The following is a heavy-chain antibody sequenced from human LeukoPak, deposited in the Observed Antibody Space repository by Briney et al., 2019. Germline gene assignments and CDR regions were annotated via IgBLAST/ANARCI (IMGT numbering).Heavy chain of an antibody. V-gene: IGHV4-61*02. Sequence: SETLSFTCTVSGGSISSGSYYWSWIRQPAGKGLEWIGRIYTSGSTNYNPSLKSRVTISVDTSKNQFSLKLSSVTAADTAVYYCARWPVSCSGGSCYSRYYYGMDVWGQGTTVTVSS. D-gene: IGHD2-15*01. CDR1: GGSISSGSYY. CDR3: ARWPVSCSGGSCYSRYYYGMDV. CDR2: IYTSGST. J-gene: IGHJ6*02.